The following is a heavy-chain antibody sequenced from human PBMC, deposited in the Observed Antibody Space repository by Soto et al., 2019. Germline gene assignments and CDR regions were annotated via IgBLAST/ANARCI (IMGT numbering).Heavy chain of an antibody. CDR2: IGGSGIIT. D-gene: IGHD4-17*01. Sequence: GGSLRLSCRASGFSFSSFAMTWVRQAPGKGLEWVSSIGGSGIITYYTDSVKGRFTISRDNSGNTLFLHMNSLRADDTAVYYCAKDPNGDYVGAFDSWGQGTLVNVSS. J-gene: IGHJ4*02. CDR3: AKDPNGDYVGAFDS. CDR1: GFSFSSFA. V-gene: IGHV3-23*01.